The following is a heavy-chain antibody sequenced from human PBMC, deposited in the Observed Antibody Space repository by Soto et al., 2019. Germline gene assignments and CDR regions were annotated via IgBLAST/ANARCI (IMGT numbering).Heavy chain of an antibody. CDR2: ISAYNGNT. CDR1: GYTFTSYG. J-gene: IGHJ4*02. D-gene: IGHD3-16*01. CDR3: ARDQTPPYVDNFGYYFDY. V-gene: IGHV1-18*01. Sequence: QVQLVQSGAEVKKPGASVKVSCKASGYTFTSYGISWVRQAPGQGLEWMGWISAYNGNTNYAQKLQGRVTMTTDTASSTAYMELRSLRSDDTAVYYWARDQTPPYVDNFGYYFDYWGQGTLVTVSS.